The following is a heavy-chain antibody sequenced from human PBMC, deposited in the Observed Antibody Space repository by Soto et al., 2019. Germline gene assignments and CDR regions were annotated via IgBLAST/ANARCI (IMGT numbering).Heavy chain of an antibody. J-gene: IGHJ5*02. Sequence: ASVKVSCKASGYTFTSYGIHWVRQAPGQRLEWMGWVNAANGDTKYSPKFQGRVTITRDTSASTAYMELSSLRSEDTAVYYCVRRHVSATGIDWFDPWGQGTLVTSPQ. D-gene: IGHD6-13*01. CDR3: VRRHVSATGIDWFDP. CDR2: VNAANGDT. V-gene: IGHV1-3*01. CDR1: GYTFTSYG.